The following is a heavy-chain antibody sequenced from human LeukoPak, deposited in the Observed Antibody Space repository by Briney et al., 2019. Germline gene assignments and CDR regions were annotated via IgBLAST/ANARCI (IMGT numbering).Heavy chain of an antibody. CDR3: TRGWHATGPGGL. D-gene: IGHD1-26*01. CDR2: IKQDGSER. V-gene: IGHV3-7*01. J-gene: IGHJ4*02. Sequence: VRQAPGXGLEWVANIKQDGSERYYVDSVRGRFTISRDNANTSLYLQMNGLRDDDTGVYYCTRGWHATGPGGLWGQGTLVAVSS.